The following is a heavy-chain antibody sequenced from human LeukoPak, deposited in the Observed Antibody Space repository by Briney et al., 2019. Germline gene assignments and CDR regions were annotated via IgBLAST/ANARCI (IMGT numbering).Heavy chain of an antibody. CDR3: ARADIVVVPADSWFDP. J-gene: IGHJ5*02. V-gene: IGHV1-18*04. D-gene: IGHD2-2*01. Sequence: ASVKVSCKASGYTFTSYGISWVRQAPGQGLELMGWISAYNGNTNYAQKLQGRVTMTTDTSTSTAYMELRSLRSDDTAVYYCARADIVVVPADSWFDPWGQGTLVTVSS. CDR1: GYTFTSYG. CDR2: ISAYNGNT.